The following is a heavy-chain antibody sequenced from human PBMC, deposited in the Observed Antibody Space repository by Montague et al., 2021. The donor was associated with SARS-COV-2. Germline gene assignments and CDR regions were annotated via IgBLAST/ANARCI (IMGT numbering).Heavy chain of an antibody. V-gene: IGHV4-34*01. Sequence: LSLTCAVYGGSFSGYYWSWIRQPPGQGLEWIGEINHSGSTNYNPSLKSRVTISVDTSKNQFSLKLSSVTAADTAVYYCARGSGVYYYYYYGMDVWGQGTTVTVSS. CDR3: ARGSGVYYYYYYGMDV. J-gene: IGHJ6*02. CDR1: GGSFSGYY. D-gene: IGHD3-10*01. CDR2: INHSGST.